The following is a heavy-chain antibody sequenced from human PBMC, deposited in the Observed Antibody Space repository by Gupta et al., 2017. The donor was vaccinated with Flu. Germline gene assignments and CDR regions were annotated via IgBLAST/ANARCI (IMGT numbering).Heavy chain of an antibody. CDR2: IKQDGSEK. J-gene: IGHJ6*03. D-gene: IGHD1-26*01. V-gene: IGHV3-7*01. Sequence: QAPGKGLEWVANIKQDGSEKYYVDSVKGRFTISRDNAKNSLYLQMNSLRAEDTAVYYCARGEPFYYYYYMDVWGKGTTVTVSS. CDR3: ARGEPFYYYYYMDV.